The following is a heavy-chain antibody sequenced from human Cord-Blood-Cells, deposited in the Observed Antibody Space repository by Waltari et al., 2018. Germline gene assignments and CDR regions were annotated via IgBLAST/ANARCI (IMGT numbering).Heavy chain of an antibody. Sequence: VKLLAPGVDLVQPGGSLRLSCAASGLAFRSYAMRWVRQAPGKGLEWVSAISGSGGSTYYADSVKGRFTISRDNSKNTLYLQMNSRRAEDTAVYYCARVGATWYFDYWGQGTLVTVSS. CDR3: ARVGATWYFDY. J-gene: IGHJ4*02. V-gene: IGHV3-23*01. D-gene: IGHD1-26*01. CDR2: ISGSGGST. CDR1: GLAFRSYA.